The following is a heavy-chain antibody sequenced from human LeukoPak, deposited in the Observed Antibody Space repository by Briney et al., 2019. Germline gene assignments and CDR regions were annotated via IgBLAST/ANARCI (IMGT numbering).Heavy chain of an antibody. Sequence: PSQTLSLTCTVPGGSISSGGYYWSWIRQHPGKGLEWIGYIYYSGSTYYNPSLKSRVTISVDTSKNQFSLKLSSVTAADTAVYYCARGTRGYSYGSPSWGQGTLVTVSS. J-gene: IGHJ4*02. CDR1: GGSISSGGYY. V-gene: IGHV4-31*03. CDR2: IYYSGST. D-gene: IGHD5-18*01. CDR3: ARGTRGYSYGSPS.